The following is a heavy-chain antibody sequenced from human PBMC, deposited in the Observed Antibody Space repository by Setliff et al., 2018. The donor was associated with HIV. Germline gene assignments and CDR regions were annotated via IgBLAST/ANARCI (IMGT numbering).Heavy chain of an antibody. J-gene: IGHJ4*02. V-gene: IGHV3-33*06. Sequence: LRLSCAASGFTFNSYAMHWVRQAPGKGLEWVAVIWSDGSNKHYADSVKGRFTISRDNSKNTLHLQMNSLRDEDTAVYYCAKDEGSGSFPNFDYWGQGTQVTVSS. CDR1: GFTFNSYA. D-gene: IGHD3-10*01. CDR2: IWSDGSNK. CDR3: AKDEGSGSFPNFDY.